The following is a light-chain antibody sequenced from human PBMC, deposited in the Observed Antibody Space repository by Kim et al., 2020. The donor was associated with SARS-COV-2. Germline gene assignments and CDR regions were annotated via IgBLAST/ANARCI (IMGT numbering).Light chain of an antibody. Sequence: QSALTQPASVSGSPGQSIIISCTGTSSDVGGYNSVSWYQQHPGKAPELLIYDVNNRPSGVSNRFSGSKSGNTASLTISGLQAEDDADYYCSSYTSSSTVVFGGGTQLTVL. V-gene: IGLV2-14*03. J-gene: IGLJ2*01. CDR1: SSDVGGYNS. CDR2: DVN. CDR3: SSYTSSSTVV.